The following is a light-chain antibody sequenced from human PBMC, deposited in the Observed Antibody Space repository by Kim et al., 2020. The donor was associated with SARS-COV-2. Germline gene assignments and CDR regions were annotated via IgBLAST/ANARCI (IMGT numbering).Light chain of an antibody. J-gene: IGLJ1*01. Sequence: GQSIIMPCTGTSSDVGAYNYVSWYQQHPGKAPKLMIYDVSKRPSGVSDRFSGSKSGNTASLTISGLQPEDEADYYCSSFTTTYTYVFGGGTKVTVL. CDR2: DVS. CDR1: SSDVGAYNY. V-gene: IGLV2-14*03. CDR3: SSFTTTYTYV.